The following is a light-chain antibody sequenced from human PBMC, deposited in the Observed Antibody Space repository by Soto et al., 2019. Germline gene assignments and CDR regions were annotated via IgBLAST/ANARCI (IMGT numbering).Light chain of an antibody. CDR3: QQFNNWPWT. Sequence: EIVMTQSPATLSVSKGRRATLSCRASQSISDTLAWYQQKPGQAHRLLIYGASTRVPGFPARFSGSGSGTDFTLTISSLQSEDFAVYYCQQFNNWPWTVGQGTRLEIK. CDR1: QSISDT. V-gene: IGKV3-15*01. J-gene: IGKJ5*01. CDR2: GAS.